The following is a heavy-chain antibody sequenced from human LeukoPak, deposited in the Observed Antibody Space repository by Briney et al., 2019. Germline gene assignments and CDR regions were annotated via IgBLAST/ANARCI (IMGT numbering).Heavy chain of an antibody. CDR1: GYTFTSYY. D-gene: IGHD3-10*01. CDR3: ARESRITMVRGVICWFDP. Sequence: GASVKVSCKASGYTFTSYYMHWVRQAPGQGLEWMGIINPSGGSTSYAQKFQGRVTMTRDMSTSTVYMELSSLRSEDTAVYYCARESRITMVRGVICWFDPWGQGTLVTVSS. CDR2: INPSGGST. J-gene: IGHJ5*02. V-gene: IGHV1-46*01.